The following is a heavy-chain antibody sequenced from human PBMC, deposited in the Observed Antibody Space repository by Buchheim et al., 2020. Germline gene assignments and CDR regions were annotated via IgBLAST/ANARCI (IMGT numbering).Heavy chain of an antibody. CDR1: GFTFSRYA. CDR2: ISGSGGNT. V-gene: IGHV3-23*01. D-gene: IGHD4-11*01. CDR3: AKGQYQFHYYGMDV. Sequence: EVQLLESGGGLVQPGGSLRLSCAASGFTFSRYAMSWVRQAPGKGLEWVSAISGSGGNTFYAASVKGRFTISRDNSKNTLYLQMNSLRAEDTAVYYCAKGQYQFHYYGMDVWGQGTT. J-gene: IGHJ6*02.